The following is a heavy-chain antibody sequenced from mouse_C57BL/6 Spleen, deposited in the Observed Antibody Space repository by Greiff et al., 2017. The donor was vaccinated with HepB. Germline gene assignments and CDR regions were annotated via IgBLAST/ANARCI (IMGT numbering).Heavy chain of an antibody. V-gene: IGHV1-82*01. CDR1: GYAFSSSW. J-gene: IGHJ2*01. D-gene: IGHD2-12*01. CDR3: AAYYSFSFDY. Sequence: QVQLQQSGPELVKPGASVKISCKASGYAFSSSWMNWVKQRPGKGLEWIGRIYPGDGDTNYNGKFKGKATLTADKSSSTAYMRLSSLTSEDSAVYFFAAYYSFSFDYWGQGTTLTVSS. CDR2: IYPGDGDT.